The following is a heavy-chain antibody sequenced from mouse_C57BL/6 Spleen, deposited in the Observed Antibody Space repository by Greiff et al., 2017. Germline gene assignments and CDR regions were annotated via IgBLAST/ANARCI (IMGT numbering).Heavy chain of an antibody. CDR2: INYDGSST. CDR1: GFTFSDYY. D-gene: IGHD1-1*01. J-gene: IGHJ4*01. Sequence: EVKLVESEGGLVQPGSSMKLSCTASGFTFSDYYMAWVRQVPEKGLEWVANINYDGSSTYYLDSLKSRFIISRDNAKNILYLQMSSLKSEDTATYYCARWGTTVVDYAMDYWGQGTSVTVSS. V-gene: IGHV5-16*01. CDR3: ARWGTTVVDYAMDY.